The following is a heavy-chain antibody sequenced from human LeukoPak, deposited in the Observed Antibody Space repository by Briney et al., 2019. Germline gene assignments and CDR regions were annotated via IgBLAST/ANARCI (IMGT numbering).Heavy chain of an antibody. CDR2: INPSGGST. V-gene: IGHV1-46*01. J-gene: IGHJ6*02. Sequence: ASVKVSCKASGYTFTGYYMHWVRQAPGQGLEWMGIINPSGGSTSYAQKFQGRVTMTRDTSTSTVYMELSSLRSEDTAVYYCARDSDSGYYYGSSYYYGMDVWGQGTTVTVSS. CDR3: ARDSDSGYYYGSSYYYGMDV. CDR1: GYTFTGYY. D-gene: IGHD3-22*01.